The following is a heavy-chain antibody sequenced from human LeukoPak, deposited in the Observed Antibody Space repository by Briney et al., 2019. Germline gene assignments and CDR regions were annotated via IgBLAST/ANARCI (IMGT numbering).Heavy chain of an antibody. D-gene: IGHD3-3*01. J-gene: IGHJ6*03. CDR2: IYYSGST. CDR1: GGSISSGDYY. CDR3: AREFEYYDFWSGLGKGDYYYYYMAV. Sequence: SETLSLTCTVSGGSISSGDYYWSWIRQPPGKGLEWIGYIYYSGSTYYNPSLKSRVIIPVDTSKNQFSLKLSSVTAADTAVYYCAREFEYYDFWSGLGKGDYYYYYMAVWGKGTTVTVSS. V-gene: IGHV4-30-4*08.